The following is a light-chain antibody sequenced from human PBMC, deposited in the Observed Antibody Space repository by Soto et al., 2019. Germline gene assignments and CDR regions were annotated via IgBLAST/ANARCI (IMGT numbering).Light chain of an antibody. CDR1: QNINSY. CDR3: QQSYSTPIT. Sequence: DIQMTQSPSSLSASVGERVTITCRASQNINSYLNWYQQKPGKAPKVLIYAASSLQSGVPSRFSGSGSVTDFTLTISSLQPEDFATYSCQQSYSTPITFGGGTKVEIE. V-gene: IGKV1-39*01. CDR2: AAS. J-gene: IGKJ4*01.